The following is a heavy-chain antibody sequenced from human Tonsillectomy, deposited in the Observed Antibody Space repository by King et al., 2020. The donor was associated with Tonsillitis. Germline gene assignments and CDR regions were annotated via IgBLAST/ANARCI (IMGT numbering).Heavy chain of an antibody. CDR1: AGSISSYY. J-gene: IGHJ4*02. CDR3: ARTLTIFGVVIEYYFDY. CDR2: IYYSGST. V-gene: IGHV4-59*08. D-gene: IGHD3-3*01. Sequence: VQLVESGPGLVKPSETLSLTCTVSAGSISSYYWSWIRQPPGKGLEWSGYIYYSGSTNYNPSLKSRVTISVDTSKNQFSLKLSSVTAADTAVYYCARTLTIFGVVIEYYFDYWGQGTLVTVSS.